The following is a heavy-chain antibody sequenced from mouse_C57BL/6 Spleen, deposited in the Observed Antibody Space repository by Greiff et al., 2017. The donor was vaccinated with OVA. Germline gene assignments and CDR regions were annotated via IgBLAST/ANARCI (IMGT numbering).Heavy chain of an antibody. J-gene: IGHJ2*01. CDR3: TRVWDSYYFDY. Sequence: DVMLVESGEGLVKPGGSLKLSCAASGFTFSSYAMSWVRQTPEKRLEWVAYISSGGDYIYYADTVKGRFTISRDNARNTLYLQMSSLKSEDTAMYYCTRVWDSYYFDYWGQGTTLTVSS. V-gene: IGHV5-9-1*02. CDR2: ISSGGDYI. D-gene: IGHD4-1*01. CDR1: GFTFSSYA.